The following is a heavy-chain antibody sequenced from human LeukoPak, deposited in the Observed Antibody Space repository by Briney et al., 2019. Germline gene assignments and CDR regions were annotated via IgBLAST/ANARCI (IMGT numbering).Heavy chain of an antibody. CDR1: GFTFSSYA. CDR3: AHRGVIDFLTGYSYSFAY. CDR2: ISGSCGST. J-gene: IGHJ4*02. V-gene: IGHV3-23*01. Sequence: PGGCLRLFYAASGFTFSSYAMIWVRQAPGKGLEWVSAISGSCGSTYYAKSVKGRFTISRANSKNTLSLQLNRLRPGDTAVYFCAHRGVIDFLTGYSYSFAYWGQGTLVIVSS. D-gene: IGHD3-9*01.